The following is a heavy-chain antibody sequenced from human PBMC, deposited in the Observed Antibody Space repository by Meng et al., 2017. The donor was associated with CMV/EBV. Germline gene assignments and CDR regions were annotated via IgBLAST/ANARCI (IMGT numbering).Heavy chain of an antibody. J-gene: IGHJ4*02. CDR2: ISTYNGNT. CDR3: ARDRYNWDFDY. V-gene: IGHV1-18*01. CDR1: GYTFINFG. D-gene: IGHD1-1*01. Sequence: SCKASGYTFINFGFSWVRQAPGQGLPWMGWISTYNGNTNYAQRLQGRVTLTTDTSTSTAYMELRSLRSDDTAVYYCARDRYNWDFDYWGQGTLVTVSS.